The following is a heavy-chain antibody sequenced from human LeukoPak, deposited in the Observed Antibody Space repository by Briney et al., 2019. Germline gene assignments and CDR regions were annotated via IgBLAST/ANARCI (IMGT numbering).Heavy chain of an antibody. Sequence: TSETLSLTCAVYGGSFSGYYWSWIRQPPGKGLEWIGEINHSGSTNYNPSLKSRVTISVDTSKNQFSLKLSSVTAADTAVYYCARSHGPFDYWGQGTLVTVSS. V-gene: IGHV4-34*01. CDR3: ARSHGPFDY. J-gene: IGHJ4*02. CDR1: GGSFSGYY. D-gene: IGHD2-8*01. CDR2: INHSGST.